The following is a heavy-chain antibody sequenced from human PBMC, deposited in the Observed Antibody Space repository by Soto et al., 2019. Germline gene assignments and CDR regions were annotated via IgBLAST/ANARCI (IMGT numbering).Heavy chain of an antibody. CDR2: IFHSGNT. CDR1: GGSLSGSSYY. V-gene: IGHV4-39*01. CDR3: ARHGGHHYDFWF. D-gene: IGHD3-3*01. Sequence: QLQLQESGPGLVKSSETLSLTCTVSGGSLSGSSYYWGWIRQPPGKGLEWIGSIFHSGNTYYNPSLKSRVTISVDTSKNQFSLKLNSVTAADTAVYYCARHGGHHYDFWFWGKGTTVTVCS. J-gene: IGHJ6*04.